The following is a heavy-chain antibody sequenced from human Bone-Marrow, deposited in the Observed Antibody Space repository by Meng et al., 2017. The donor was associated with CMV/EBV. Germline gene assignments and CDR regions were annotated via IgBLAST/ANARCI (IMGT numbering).Heavy chain of an antibody. V-gene: IGHV4-39*07. Sequence: SETLSLTCTVSGGSISSGDYYWSWIRQPPGKGLEWIGSIFHSGSTYYNPSLKSRVTISVDTSKNQFSLKLRSVTAADTAVYYCARDPGDHDFDYWGRGTLVTVSS. CDR3: ARDPGDHDFDY. J-gene: IGHJ4*02. CDR1: GGSISSGDYY. D-gene: IGHD4-17*01. CDR2: IFHSGST.